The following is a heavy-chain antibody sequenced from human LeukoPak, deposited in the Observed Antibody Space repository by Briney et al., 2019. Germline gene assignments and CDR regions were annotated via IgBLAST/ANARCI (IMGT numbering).Heavy chain of an antibody. V-gene: IGHV1-46*03. D-gene: IGHD2-15*01. CDR2: INPSGGST. CDR3: ARDLYCSGGSCLYYFDY. CDR1: GYTFTSYY. J-gene: IGHJ4*02. Sequence: ASVKVSCKASGYTFTSYYMHWVRQAPGQGLEWMGIINPSGGSTSYAQKFQGRVTMTRDTSTSTVYMELSSLRSEDTAVYYCARDLYCSGGSCLYYFDYWGQRTLVTVSS.